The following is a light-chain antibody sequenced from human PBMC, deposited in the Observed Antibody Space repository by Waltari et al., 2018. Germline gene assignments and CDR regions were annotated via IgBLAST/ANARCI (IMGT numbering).Light chain of an antibody. CDR3: QKYGSLPAT. CDR2: DGS. Sequence: EIVLTQSPGTLSLSPGERATLSCRASQSVSRYLAWYQQKPGQAPRLLIYDGSSRATGIPERFSGSGSGTDFSLTISRLEPEDFAVYYCQKYGSLPATFGQGTKVEIK. V-gene: IGKV3-20*01. J-gene: IGKJ1*01. CDR1: QSVSRY.